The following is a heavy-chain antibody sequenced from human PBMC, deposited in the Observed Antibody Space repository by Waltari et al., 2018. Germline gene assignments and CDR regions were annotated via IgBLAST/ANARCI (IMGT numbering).Heavy chain of an antibody. CDR2: ISSNGGST. J-gene: IGHJ4*02. Sequence: EVQLVESGGGLVQPGGSLRLSCAASGFTFSSYAMHWVRQAPGKGMEYVSAISSNGGSTYYADAVKGRFNIARDNSKNTLYLQMGSLRAWDMAVYYCARVSGGHRGLYYWGQGTLVTVSS. CDR3: ARVSGGHRGLYY. CDR1: GFTFSSYA. V-gene: IGHV3-64*07. D-gene: IGHD2-15*01.